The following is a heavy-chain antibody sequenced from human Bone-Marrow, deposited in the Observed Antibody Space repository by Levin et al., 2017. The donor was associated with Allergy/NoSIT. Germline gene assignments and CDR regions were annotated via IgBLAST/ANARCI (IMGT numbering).Heavy chain of an antibody. D-gene: IGHD3-10*01. CDR1: GGCVNDYY. V-gene: IGHV4-59*02. CDR2: IYKSGTT. CDR3: ARIPSLLLLDGAFDI. Sequence: SETLSLTCSVSGGCVNDYYWNWIRQSPGKGLEWIGYIYKSGTTDYSPSLKSRVTISVDTSKNQLSLKLTSVTAADTAVYFCARIPSLLLLDGAFDIWGQGTVVIVSS. J-gene: IGHJ3*02.